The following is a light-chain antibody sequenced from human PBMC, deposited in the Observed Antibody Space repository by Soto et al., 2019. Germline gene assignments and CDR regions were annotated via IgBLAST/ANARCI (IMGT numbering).Light chain of an antibody. CDR3: KNYTNLPA. J-gene: IGKJ4*01. CDR2: AAS. CDR1: QGISNY. Sequence: DIQMTQSPSSLSASVGDRVTITCRASQGISNYLAWYQQIPGKVPKLLISAASTLQSGVPSRFSGSGSGTDFPPTTSSLQPEDVETFYCKNYTNLPAFGGGTKVEIK. V-gene: IGKV1-27*01.